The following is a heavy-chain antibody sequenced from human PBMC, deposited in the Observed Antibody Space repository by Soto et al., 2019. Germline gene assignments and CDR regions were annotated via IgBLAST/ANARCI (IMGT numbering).Heavy chain of an antibody. Sequence: ASVKVSCKASGYTFTSYAMSWVRQAPGQRLEWMGWINAGNGNTKYSQNFQGRVTITRDTSASTAYMELSSLRSEDTAVYYCARDLAYGIPDYWGQGTLVTVSS. CDR1: GYTFTSYA. CDR3: ARDLAYGIPDY. J-gene: IGHJ4*02. V-gene: IGHV1-3*01. CDR2: INAGNGNT. D-gene: IGHD2-21*01.